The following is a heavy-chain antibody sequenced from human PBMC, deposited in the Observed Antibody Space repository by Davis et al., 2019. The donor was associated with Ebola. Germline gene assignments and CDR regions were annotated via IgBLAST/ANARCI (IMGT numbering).Heavy chain of an antibody. CDR3: AKDLGTSGILDY. J-gene: IGHJ4*02. D-gene: IGHD1-1*01. CDR1: GFTFSNYA. CDR2: ISGSGGST. Sequence: GESLKISCAASGFTFSNYAMSWVRQAPGKGLEWVSTISGSGGSTYYADSVKGRFTISRDNSKNTLYLQMNSLRAEDTAVYYCAKDLGTSGILDYWGQGTLVTVSS. V-gene: IGHV3-23*01.